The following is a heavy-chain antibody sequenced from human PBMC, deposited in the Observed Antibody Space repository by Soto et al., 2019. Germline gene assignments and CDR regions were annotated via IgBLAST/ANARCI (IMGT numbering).Heavy chain of an antibody. D-gene: IGHD1-26*01. CDR2: IRQDGTET. CDR3: VGGAGWELDY. J-gene: IGHJ4*02. Sequence: EAQLVESGGGLVQPGGSLRLSCAASGFTFSTYWMNWVRQAPGMGLEWLAIIRQDGTETHYVDSVKGRFTISRDNTKNSLFLQMNNLGADDRAVYYCVGGAGWELDYWGQGTLVTVSS. V-gene: IGHV3-7*03. CDR1: GFTFSTYW.